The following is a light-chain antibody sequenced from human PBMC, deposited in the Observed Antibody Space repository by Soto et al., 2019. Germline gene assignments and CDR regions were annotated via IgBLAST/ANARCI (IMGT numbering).Light chain of an antibody. CDR3: SSYTSTNTPYV. CDR2: EVT. CDR1: SSDVGADYF. Sequence: QSALTQPVSVSGSPGQSITISCTGSSSDVGADYFVSWYQHRPGKAPKLILYEVTTRPSGISSRFSGSKSGNTASLTISGLPADAEAYYYCSSYTSTNTPYVFGTGTKVTVL. V-gene: IGLV2-14*01. J-gene: IGLJ1*01.